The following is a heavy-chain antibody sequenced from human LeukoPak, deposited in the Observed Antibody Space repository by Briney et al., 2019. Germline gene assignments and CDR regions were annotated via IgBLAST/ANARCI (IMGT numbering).Heavy chain of an antibody. Sequence: SETLSLTCTVSGGSIRGYYWSWIRQPPGKGLEWLGYIYYSGSTNYNPSLKSRVTISVDTSKNQFSLKLSSVTAADTAVYYCARHIVVVTATHDAFDIWGQGTMVSVSS. CDR1: GGSIRGYY. CDR3: ARHIVVVTATHDAFDI. CDR2: IYYSGST. J-gene: IGHJ3*02. V-gene: IGHV4-59*08. D-gene: IGHD2-21*02.